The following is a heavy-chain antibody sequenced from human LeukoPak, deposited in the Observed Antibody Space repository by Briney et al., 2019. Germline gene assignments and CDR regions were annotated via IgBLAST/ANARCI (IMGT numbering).Heavy chain of an antibody. V-gene: IGHV3-21*01. CDR1: VFTFRSYS. CDR3: ARDLGLADPGGFDY. D-gene: IGHD6-13*01. Sequence: GGSLRLSCAASVFTFRSYSMNWLRPAPGKGLEWVSTISSHGSYIYYAGSVKGRFTISRDNYENSVYLQRDSLRADDTARYLCARDLGLADPGGFDYWGQGALVTVSS. CDR2: ISSHGSYI. J-gene: IGHJ4*02.